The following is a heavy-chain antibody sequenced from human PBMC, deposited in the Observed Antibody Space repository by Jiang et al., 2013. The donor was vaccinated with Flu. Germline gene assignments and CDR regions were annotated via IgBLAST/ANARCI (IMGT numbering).Heavy chain of an antibody. CDR1: GDSVSSFY. Sequence: GPGLVKPSETLSLTCAVSGDSVSSFYWSWIRQPPGKGLEWIGYISYSGSANYNPSLKSRVTLSVDTSKNQFSLRLTSVTAADTAVYYCTIGIFGESLGYWGRGTLVTVSS. V-gene: IGHV4-59*02. CDR3: TIGIFGESLGY. J-gene: IGHJ4*02. D-gene: IGHD3-10*01. CDR2: ISYSGSA.